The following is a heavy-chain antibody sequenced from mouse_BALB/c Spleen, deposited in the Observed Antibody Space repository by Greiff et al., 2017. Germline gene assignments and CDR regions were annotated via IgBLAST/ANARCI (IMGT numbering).Heavy chain of an antibody. CDR1: GFTFTDYY. CDR3: ARDEGNYPAWFAY. J-gene: IGHJ3*01. Sequence: EVQVVESGGGLVQPGGSLRLSCATSGFTFTDYYMSWVRQPPGKALEWLGFIRNKANGYTTEYSASVKGRFTISRDNSQSILYLQMNTLRAEDSATYYCARDEGNYPAWFAYWGQGTLVTVSA. V-gene: IGHV7-3*02. D-gene: IGHD2-1*01. CDR2: IRNKANGYTT.